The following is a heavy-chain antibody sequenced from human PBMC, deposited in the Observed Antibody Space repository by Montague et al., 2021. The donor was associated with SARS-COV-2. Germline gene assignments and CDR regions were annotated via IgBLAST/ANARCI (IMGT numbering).Heavy chain of an antibody. J-gene: IGHJ4*02. D-gene: IGHD3-10*01. Sequence: SETLSLTCAVYGGSFSGYYWSWIRQPPEKGLEWIGEINQGGRTNNNPSLKSRVIISVDTSKNQFSLKLSSVTAADTAVYYCVRRGSSVWGVTVSAELDYWGQGILVIVSS. CDR2: INQGGRT. CDR3: VRRGSSVWGVTVSAELDY. V-gene: IGHV4-34*01. CDR1: GGSFSGYY.